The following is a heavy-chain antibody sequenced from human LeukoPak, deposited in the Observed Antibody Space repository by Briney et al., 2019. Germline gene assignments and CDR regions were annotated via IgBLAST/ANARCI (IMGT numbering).Heavy chain of an antibody. CDR1: GFTLSNHG. CDR3: AKDYRVGASQQDY. CDR2: IWSDGSNK. J-gene: IGHJ4*02. D-gene: IGHD1-26*01. Sequence: GRCLRLSCAASGFTLSNHGMHWVRQAPGKGREWVAIIWSDGSNKYYADSVKGRFTTSRDNYRNTLYLQMNSLRAEDTALYYCAKDYRVGASQQDYWGQGTLVTVSS. V-gene: IGHV3-33*06.